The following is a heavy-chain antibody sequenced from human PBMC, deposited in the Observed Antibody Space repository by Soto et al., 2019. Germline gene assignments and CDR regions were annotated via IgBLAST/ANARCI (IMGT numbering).Heavy chain of an antibody. CDR1: GGSISSYY. CDR2: IYYGGST. D-gene: IGHD2-21*02. Sequence: SETLSLTCTVSGGSISSYYWSWIRQPPGKGLEWIGYIYYGGSTNYNPSLKSRVTISVDTSKNQFSLKLSSVTAADTAVYYCARLGLAYCGGDCYDNWFDPWGKGTLVTVSS. V-gene: IGHV4-59*01. J-gene: IGHJ5*02. CDR3: ARLGLAYCGGDCYDNWFDP.